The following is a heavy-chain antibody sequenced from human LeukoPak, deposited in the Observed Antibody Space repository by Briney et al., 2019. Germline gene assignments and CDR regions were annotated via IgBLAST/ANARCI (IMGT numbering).Heavy chain of an antibody. CDR2: IYHSGST. CDR3: ARDALASTGGWFDP. D-gene: IGHD3-3*02. Sequence: SETLSLTCTVSGYSISSGYYWGWIRQPPGKGLEWIGSIYHSGSTYYNPSLKSRVTISVDTSKNYFSLKLISVTAADTAVYYCARDALASTGGWFDPWGQGTLVTVSS. V-gene: IGHV4-38-2*02. J-gene: IGHJ5*02. CDR1: GYSISSGYY.